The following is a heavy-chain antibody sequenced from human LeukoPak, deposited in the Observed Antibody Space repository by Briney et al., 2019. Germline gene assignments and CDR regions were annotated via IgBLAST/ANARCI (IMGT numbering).Heavy chain of an antibody. V-gene: IGHV3-23*01. D-gene: IGHD2-2*01. J-gene: IGHJ4*02. CDR1: GFTFSNYG. CDR3: ARVMGRYCSSTSCYVDY. Sequence: GGSLRLSCAASGFTFSNYGMSWVRQAPGKGLEWVSAITATSSSTHDADSVQGRFTISRDNSKNTLYLQMNSLRAEDTAVYYCARVMGRYCSSTSCYVDYWGQGTLVTVSS. CDR2: ITATSSST.